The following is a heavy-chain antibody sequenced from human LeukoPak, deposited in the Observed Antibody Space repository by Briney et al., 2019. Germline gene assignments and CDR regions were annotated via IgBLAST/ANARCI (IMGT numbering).Heavy chain of an antibody. CDR2: ISGSGGST. V-gene: IGHV3-23*01. CDR1: GFTFSSYA. D-gene: IGHD2-8*02. J-gene: IGHJ4*01. CDR3: ASGVVYGWYFDY. Sequence: HPGGSLRLSCAASGFTFSSYAMSWVRQAPGRGLEWVSAISGSGGSTYYADSVKGRFTISRDNSKNTLYLQMNSLRAEDTAVYYCASGVVYGWYFDYWGQGTLVTVSS.